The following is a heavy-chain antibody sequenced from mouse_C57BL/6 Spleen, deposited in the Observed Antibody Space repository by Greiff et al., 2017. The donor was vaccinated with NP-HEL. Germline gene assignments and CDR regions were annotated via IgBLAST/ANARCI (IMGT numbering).Heavy chain of an antibody. V-gene: IGHV1-81*01. Sequence: VQLQQSGAELARPGASVKLSCKASGYTFTSYGISWVKQRTGQGLEWIGEIYPRSGNTYYNEKFKGKATLTADNSSSTAYMELRSLTSEDSAVYFCARELRLPPFAYWGQGTLVTVSA. D-gene: IGHD3-2*02. CDR2: IYPRSGNT. CDR1: GYTFTSYG. CDR3: ARELRLPPFAY. J-gene: IGHJ3*01.